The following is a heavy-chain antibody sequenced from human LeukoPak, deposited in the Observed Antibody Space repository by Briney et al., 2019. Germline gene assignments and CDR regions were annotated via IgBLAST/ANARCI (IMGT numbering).Heavy chain of an antibody. V-gene: IGHV3-74*01. CDR1: GFTFSSYW. J-gene: IGHJ4*02. CDR3: ARGSSTLDY. CDR2: ISTDGRST. D-gene: IGHD2-15*01. Sequence: GGSLRLSCAASGFTFSSYWMHWVRLGPGKGLEWVSRISTDGRSTSYADSVKGRFTISRDNAKNSLYLQMNSLRAEDTAVYYCARGSSTLDYWGQGTLVTVSS.